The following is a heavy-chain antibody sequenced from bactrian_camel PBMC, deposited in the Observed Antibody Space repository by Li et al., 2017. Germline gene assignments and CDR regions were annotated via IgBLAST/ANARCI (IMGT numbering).Heavy chain of an antibody. CDR2: VDSNGRT. Sequence: HVQLVESGGGSVQAGGSLRLSCAVSGYRHCVAWFRQVPGKAREGVATVDSNGRTSYADSVKGRFTITKDNAKNTLFLDMNNLEPEDTAMYYCAADTVRWTCSWFKTDYPHWGQGTQVTVS. CDR1: GYRHC. D-gene: IGHD6*01. V-gene: IGHV3S53*01. CDR3: AADTVRWTCSWFKTDYPH. J-gene: IGHJ4*01.